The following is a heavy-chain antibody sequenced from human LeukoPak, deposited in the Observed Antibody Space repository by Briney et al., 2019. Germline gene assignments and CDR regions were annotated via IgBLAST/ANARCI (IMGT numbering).Heavy chain of an antibody. D-gene: IGHD3-10*01. CDR1: GFTLSRYW. CDR3: AASITMFDY. Sequence: PGGSLPLSCAASGFTLSRYWRSWVRQAPGKGLEWVANIKEDGSVKYYVESVKGRFTISRDNAKNSLYLQMNSLRGEDTAVYYCAASITMFDYWGQGTLVTVSS. J-gene: IGHJ4*02. CDR2: IKEDGSVK. V-gene: IGHV3-7*02.